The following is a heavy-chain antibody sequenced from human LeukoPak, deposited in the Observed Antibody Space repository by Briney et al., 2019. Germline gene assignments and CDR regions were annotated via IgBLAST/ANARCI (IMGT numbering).Heavy chain of an antibody. Sequence: GGSLRLSCAASGFSISNDWMSWVRQAPGKGLEWVARVKSRSAGETTDYAAPVKGRFTISRDDSKNTLYLQMNSLRAEDTAVYYCAKDQELGAKGGFDYWGQGTLVTVSS. CDR3: AKDQELGAKGGFDY. CDR2: VKSRSAGETT. J-gene: IGHJ4*02. D-gene: IGHD1-26*01. CDR1: GFSISNDW. V-gene: IGHV3-15*01.